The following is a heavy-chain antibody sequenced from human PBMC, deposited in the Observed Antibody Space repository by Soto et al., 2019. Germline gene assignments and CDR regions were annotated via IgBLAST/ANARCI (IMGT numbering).Heavy chain of an antibody. CDR2: ISSTSFAT. Sequence: WGSLRLSCAASGFTLSTYVMSWVRQAPAKGLEWVSSISSTSFATFYADSVKGRFTISRDSSKNTLYLQMNRLSDEDTALYYCVSARDWDHLDHWCPGSPLTVSS. CDR1: GFTLSTYV. V-gene: IGHV3-23*01. J-gene: IGHJ1*01. CDR3: VSARDWDHLDH. D-gene: IGHD3-9*01.